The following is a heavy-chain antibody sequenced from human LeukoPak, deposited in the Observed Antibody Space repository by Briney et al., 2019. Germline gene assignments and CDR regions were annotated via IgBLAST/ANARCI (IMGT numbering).Heavy chain of an antibody. CDR1: GYTFTSYY. CDR3: ARGYCSSTSCYRRVWFDP. D-gene: IGHD2-2*01. J-gene: IGHJ5*02. CDR2: INPSGGST. Sequence: ASVKVSCKASGYTFTSYYMHWVRQAPGQGLEWMGIINPSGGSTSYAQKFQGRVTMTRDTSTSTVYMGLSSLRSEDTAVYYCARGYCSSTSCYRRVWFDPWGQGTLVTVSS. V-gene: IGHV1-46*01.